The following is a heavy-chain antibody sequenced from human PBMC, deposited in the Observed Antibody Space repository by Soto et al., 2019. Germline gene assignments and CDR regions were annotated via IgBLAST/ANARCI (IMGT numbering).Heavy chain of an antibody. Sequence: PETPSLTCTISGGSISVYYWSWIRQPPGQALEWIGYIYDSGSPYYNPSLRSRVIISADTSKNQISLKLTSATAADTAVYHCAGGVGSINPRYWGRGTLVT. D-gene: IGHD1-26*01. J-gene: IGHJ4*02. CDR1: GGSISVYY. V-gene: IGHV4-59*01. CDR2: IYDSGSP. CDR3: AGGVGSINPRY.